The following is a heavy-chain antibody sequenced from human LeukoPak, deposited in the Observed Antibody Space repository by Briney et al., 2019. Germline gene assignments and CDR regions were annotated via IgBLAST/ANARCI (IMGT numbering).Heavy chain of an antibody. CDR1: GYTFPSYF. J-gene: IGHJ4*02. D-gene: IGHD6-6*01. CDR2: INPTGDST. CDR3: ARTAARRFDY. Sequence: ASVKVSCKASGYTFPSYFMHWVRQAPGQGLEWMGIINPTGDSTTYAQKFQGRVTMTRDTSTSTVYMELSSLRSDDTAVYYCARTAARRFDYWGQGTLVTVPS. V-gene: IGHV1-46*01.